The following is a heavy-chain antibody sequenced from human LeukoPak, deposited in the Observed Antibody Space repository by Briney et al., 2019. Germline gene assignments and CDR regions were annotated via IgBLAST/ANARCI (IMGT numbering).Heavy chain of an antibody. J-gene: IGHJ5*02. CDR1: GGSISSSSYY. Sequence: SSETLSLTCTVSGGSISSSSYYWGWIRQPPGKGLEWIGTIYYSGITYYNPSLKSRVTISVDTSKNQFSLKLSSVTAADTAVYYCARHVFFRVVSEDWFDPWGQGTLVTVSS. CDR3: ARHVFFRVVSEDWFDP. V-gene: IGHV4-39*01. D-gene: IGHD3-22*01. CDR2: IYYSGIT.